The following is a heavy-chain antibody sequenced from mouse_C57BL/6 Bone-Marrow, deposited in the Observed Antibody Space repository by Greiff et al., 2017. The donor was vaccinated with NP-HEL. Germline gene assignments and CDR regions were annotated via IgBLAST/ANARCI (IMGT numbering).Heavy chain of an antibody. J-gene: IGHJ4*01. D-gene: IGHD2-1*01. CDR1: GYAFSSSW. CDR2: IYPGDGDT. V-gene: IGHV1-82*01. Sequence: VQVVESGPELVKPGASVKISCKASGYAFSSSWMNWVKQRPGKGLEWIGRIYPGDGDTNYNGKFKGKATLTADKSSSTAYMQLSSLTSEDSAVYFCARSKLLGDYWGQGTSVTVSS. CDR3: ARSKLLGDY.